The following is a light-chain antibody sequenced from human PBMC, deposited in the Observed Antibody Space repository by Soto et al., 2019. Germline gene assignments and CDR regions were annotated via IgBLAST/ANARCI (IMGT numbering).Light chain of an antibody. CDR1: SSDVGNYNL. V-gene: IGLV2-23*02. Sequence: QSALTQPASVSGSPGQSITISCSGTSSDVGNYNLVSWYQQHPGKAPKPLIYEVSKRPSGVTDRFSGSKSGNTASLTISGLQAEDEADYYCCSYAGSGTPYVFGTGTKLTVL. J-gene: IGLJ1*01. CDR3: CSYAGSGTPYV. CDR2: EVS.